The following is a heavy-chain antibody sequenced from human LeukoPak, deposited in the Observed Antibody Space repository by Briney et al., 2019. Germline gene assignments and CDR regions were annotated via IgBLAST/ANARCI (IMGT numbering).Heavy chain of an antibody. V-gene: IGHV3-30*02. D-gene: IGHD1-14*01. CDR3: AKDTTPPKAGFDP. J-gene: IGHJ5*02. CDR2: IRYDGSNK. CDR1: GFTLCSYG. Sequence: TGGSLRLSCAASGFTLCSYGMHWVRQAPGKGLEWVAFIRYDGSNKYYADSVKGRFTISRDNSKNTLYLQMNSLRAEDTAVYYCAKDTTPPKAGFDPWGQGTLVTVSS.